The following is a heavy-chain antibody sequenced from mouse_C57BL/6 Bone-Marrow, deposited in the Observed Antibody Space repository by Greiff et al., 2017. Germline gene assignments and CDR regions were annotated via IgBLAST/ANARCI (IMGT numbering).Heavy chain of an antibody. CDR2: IRLKSDNYAT. D-gene: IGHD1-1*01. V-gene: IGHV6-3*01. Sequence: EVQGVESGGGLVQPGGSMKLSCVASGFTFSNYWMNWVRQSPEKGLEWVAQIRLKSDNYATHYAESVKGRFTISRDDSKSSVYLKMNNLRAEDTGIDYCTADYDGSRHWYFDVWGTGTTVTVSS. J-gene: IGHJ1*03. CDR1: GFTFSNYW. CDR3: TADYDGSRHWYFDV.